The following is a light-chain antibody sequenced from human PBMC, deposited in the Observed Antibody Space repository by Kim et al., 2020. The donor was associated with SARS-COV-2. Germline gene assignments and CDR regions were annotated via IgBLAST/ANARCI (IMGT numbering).Light chain of an antibody. V-gene: IGKV3-20*01. Sequence: SPGERATLSCRASQTISSSYLAWFQQKGGQAPRLLMYGAFSRATGIRDRFSGSGSGTDFTLTISRLEPEDFAVYYCHQYGTSPETFGPGTKVDIK. CDR1: QTISSSY. J-gene: IGKJ1*01. CDR3: HQYGTSPET. CDR2: GAF.